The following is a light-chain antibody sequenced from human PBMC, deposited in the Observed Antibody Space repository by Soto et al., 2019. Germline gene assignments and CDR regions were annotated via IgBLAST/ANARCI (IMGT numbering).Light chain of an antibody. Sequence: ENVLTQSPATLSLSPWEGAALSCRASQSINTYLAWYQQKPGQAPRLLIYDASKRATGIPARFSGSGSGTNFTLTISSLEPEDFAVYYCQQRRRWQVTFGQGTRLEIK. CDR1: QSINTY. CDR3: QQRRRWQVT. J-gene: IGKJ5*01. CDR2: DAS. V-gene: IGKV3D-11*02.